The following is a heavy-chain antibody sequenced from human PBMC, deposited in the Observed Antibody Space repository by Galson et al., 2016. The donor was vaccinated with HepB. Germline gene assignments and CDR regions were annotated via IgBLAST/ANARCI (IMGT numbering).Heavy chain of an antibody. V-gene: IGHV4-4*02. CDR2: IFHSGDT. Sequence: SETLSLTCTISGASISSRNWWSWVRQSQEKGLEWIGEIFHSGDTNYNPSFKSRATLSVDESKNQFSLRLTSMTAADTAVYFCARDCSGGDSHPTGGYDVFDVWGQGTMVPVAS. CDR3: ARDCSGGDSHPTGGYDVFDV. J-gene: IGHJ3*01. D-gene: IGHD2-21*02. CDR1: GASISSRNW.